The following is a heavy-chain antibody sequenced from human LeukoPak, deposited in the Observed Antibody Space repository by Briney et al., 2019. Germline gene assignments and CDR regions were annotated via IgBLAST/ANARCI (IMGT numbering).Heavy chain of an antibody. CDR2: IKQDGSDK. V-gene: IGHV3-7*01. CDR3: ARGQWVAY. Sequence: PGGSLRLSCAAAVFTFSSHWMSWVRQTPGKGLEWVANIKQDGSDKYYVDSVKGRFTISRDNAKNSLYLQMNNLRAEDTAVYYCARGQWVAYWGQGTLVTVSS. CDR1: VFTFSSHW. D-gene: IGHD2-15*01. J-gene: IGHJ4*02.